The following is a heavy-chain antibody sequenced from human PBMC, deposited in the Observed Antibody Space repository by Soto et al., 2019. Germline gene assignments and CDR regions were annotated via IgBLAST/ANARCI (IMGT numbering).Heavy chain of an antibody. CDR3: ARDVDVWAANYGMDV. D-gene: IGHD3-16*01. CDR1: GGSISSYY. Sequence: SETLSLTCTVSGGSISSYYWSWIRQPAGKGLEWIGRIYTSGSTNYNPSPKSRVTMSVDTSKNQFSLKLSSVTAADTAVYYCARDVDVWAANYGMDVWGQGTTVTVSS. CDR2: IYTSGST. J-gene: IGHJ6*02. V-gene: IGHV4-4*07.